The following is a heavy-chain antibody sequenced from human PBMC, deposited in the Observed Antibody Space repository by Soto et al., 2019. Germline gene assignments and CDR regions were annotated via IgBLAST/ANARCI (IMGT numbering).Heavy chain of an antibody. CDR2: IIPIFGTA. CDR3: ATEMATIFVRAFDI. D-gene: IGHD3-3*01. V-gene: IGHV1-69*13. CDR1: GGTFSSYA. J-gene: IGHJ3*02. Sequence: VKVSCKASGGTFSSYAISWVRQAPGQGLEWMGGIIPIFGTANYAQKFQGRVTITADESTSTAYMELSSLRSEDTAVYYCATEMATIFVRAFDIWGQGTMVTVSS.